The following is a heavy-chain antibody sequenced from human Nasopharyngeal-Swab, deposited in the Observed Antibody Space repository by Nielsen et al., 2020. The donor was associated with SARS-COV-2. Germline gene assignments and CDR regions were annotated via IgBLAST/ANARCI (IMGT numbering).Heavy chain of an antibody. V-gene: IGHV1-2*02. J-gene: IGHJ3*02. Sequence: ASVKVSCKASGYTFTGYYMHWVRQAPGQGLEWMGWINPNSGGTNYAQKFQGRLTITADKSTYTAYMELSSLRSEDTAVYYCARDKGRRDGYHTGAFDIWGQATMVTVSS. CDR1: GYTFTGYY. D-gene: IGHD5-24*01. CDR3: ARDKGRRDGYHTGAFDI. CDR2: INPNSGGT.